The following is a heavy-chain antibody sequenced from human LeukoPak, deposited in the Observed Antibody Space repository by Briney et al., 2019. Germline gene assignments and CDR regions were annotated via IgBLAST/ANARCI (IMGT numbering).Heavy chain of an antibody. J-gene: IGHJ4*02. CDR2: ISSSSSYI. CDR3: ARDSAAGTPYYFDY. CDR1: GFTFGSYW. V-gene: IGHV3-21*01. Sequence: PGGSLRLSCAASGFTFGSYWMSWVRQAPGKGLEWVSSISSSSSYIYYADSVKGRFTISRDNAKNSLYLQMNSLRAEDTAVYYCARDSAAGTPYYFDYWGQGTLVTVSS. D-gene: IGHD6-13*01.